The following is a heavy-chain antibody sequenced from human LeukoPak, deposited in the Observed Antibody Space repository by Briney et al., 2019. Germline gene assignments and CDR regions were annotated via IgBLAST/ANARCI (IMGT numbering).Heavy chain of an antibody. J-gene: IGHJ4*02. CDR3: ARQGYSTDFDY. Sequence: PSETLSLTCTVSGGSVNSGSYYWNWIRQPPGKGLEWIGYIYYSGSTNYNPSLKSRVTISVDTSKNQFSLKLSSVTAADTAVYYCARQGYSTDFDYWGQGTLVTVSS. D-gene: IGHD4-11*01. CDR1: GGSVNSGSYY. V-gene: IGHV4-61*01. CDR2: IYYSGST.